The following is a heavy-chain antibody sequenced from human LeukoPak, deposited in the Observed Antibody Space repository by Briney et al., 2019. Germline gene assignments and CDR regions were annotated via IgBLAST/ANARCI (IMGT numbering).Heavy chain of an antibody. J-gene: IGHJ6*02. CDR2: ISSSSDYI. Sequence: GGSLRLSCAASGFTFSSYSMNWVRQAPGKGLGWVSSISSSSDYIYYADSVKGRFTISRDNAKNSLYLQMNSLRAEDTAVYYCAGVVAATSDLDYYGLDVWGQGTTVTVSS. D-gene: IGHD2-15*01. V-gene: IGHV3-21*01. CDR1: GFTFSSYS. CDR3: AGVVAATSDLDYYGLDV.